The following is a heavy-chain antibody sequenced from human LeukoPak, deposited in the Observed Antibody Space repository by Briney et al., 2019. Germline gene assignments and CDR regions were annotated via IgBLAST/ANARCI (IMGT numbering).Heavy chain of an antibody. Sequence: SETLSLTCTVSGGSISSYYWSWIRQPPGKGLEWIGEINHSGSTNYNPSLKSRVTISVDTSKNQFSLKLSSVTAADTAVYYCARHGPGTAVAGMYYYYMDVWGKGTTVTISS. CDR2: INHSGST. D-gene: IGHD6-13*01. V-gene: IGHV4-34*01. CDR1: GGSISSYY. CDR3: ARHGPGTAVAGMYYYYMDV. J-gene: IGHJ6*03.